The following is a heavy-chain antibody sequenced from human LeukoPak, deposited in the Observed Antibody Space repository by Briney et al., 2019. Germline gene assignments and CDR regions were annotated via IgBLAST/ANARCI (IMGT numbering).Heavy chain of an antibody. J-gene: IGHJ4*02. CDR3: ARGSYDSPRGY. Sequence: PGGSLRLSCAASGFTFSSYSMNRVRQAPGKGLEWVSYISSSSSTIYYADSVKGRFTISRDNAKNSLYLQMNSLRAEDTAVYYCARGSYDSPRGYWGQGTLVTVSS. CDR1: GFTFSSYS. CDR2: ISSSSSTI. V-gene: IGHV3-48*01. D-gene: IGHD3-3*01.